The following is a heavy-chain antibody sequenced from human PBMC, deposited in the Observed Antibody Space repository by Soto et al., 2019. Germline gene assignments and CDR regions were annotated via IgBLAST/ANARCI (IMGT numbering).Heavy chain of an antibody. V-gene: IGHV4-39*07. CDR3: ARVSTSGYDLTHYYYYGMDV. Sequence: SETLSLTCTVSGGSISSSSYYWGWIRQPPGKGLEWIGSIYYSGSTYYNPSLKSRVTISVDTSKNQFSLKLSSVTAADTAVYYCARVSTSGYDLTHYYYYGMDVWGQGTTVTVSS. J-gene: IGHJ6*02. CDR2: IYYSGST. CDR1: GGSISSSSYY. D-gene: IGHD5-12*01.